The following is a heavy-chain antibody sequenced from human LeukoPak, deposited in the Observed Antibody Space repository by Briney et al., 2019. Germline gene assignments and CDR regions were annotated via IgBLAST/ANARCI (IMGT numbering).Heavy chain of an antibody. J-gene: IGHJ5*02. CDR3: ARHKRASSTDWFDP. CDR2: YYSGTT. D-gene: IGHD6-6*01. CDR1: GVSISSDY. Sequence: SETLSLTCTVSGVSISSDYWSWIRQPPGKGLEWIGIYYSGTTKHNPSLKSRVTISVDTSKNQFSLRLSSVTAADTAMYYCARHKRASSTDWFDPWGQGTLVTVSA. V-gene: IGHV4-59*08.